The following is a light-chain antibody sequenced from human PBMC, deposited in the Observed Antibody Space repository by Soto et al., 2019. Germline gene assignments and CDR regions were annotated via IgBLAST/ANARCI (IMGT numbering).Light chain of an antibody. CDR3: CSYAGSNNVV. V-gene: IGLV2-23*02. CDR1: SSNVGNYNF. Sequence: QSALTQSASVSGSPGQSITISCTGTSSNVGNYNFVSWYQQHPGKVPKLMIHDVSKRPSGISNRFSGSKSGNTASLTISGLQAEDEADYYCCSYAGSNNVVFGGGTKLTVL. CDR2: DVS. J-gene: IGLJ2*01.